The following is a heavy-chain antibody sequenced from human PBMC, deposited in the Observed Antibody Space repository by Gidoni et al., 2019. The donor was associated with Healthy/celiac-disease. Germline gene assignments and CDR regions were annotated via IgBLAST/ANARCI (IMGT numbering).Heavy chain of an antibody. CDR1: GGTFSSYA. CDR2: IIPILGIA. CDR3: ARDLGIVVVPAATGYFDY. J-gene: IGHJ4*02. V-gene: IGHV1-69*04. D-gene: IGHD2-2*01. Sequence: GGTFSSYAISWLRQAPGQGLEWMGRIIPILGIANYAQKFQGRVTITADKSTSTAYMELSSLRSEDTAVYYCARDLGIVVVPAATGYFDYWGQGTLVTVSS.